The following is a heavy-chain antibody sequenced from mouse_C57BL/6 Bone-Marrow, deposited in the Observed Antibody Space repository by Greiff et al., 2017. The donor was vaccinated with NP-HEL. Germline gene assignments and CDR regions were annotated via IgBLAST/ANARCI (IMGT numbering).Heavy chain of an antibody. CDR2: IDPENGDT. CDR3: TTHYYGSSLYAMDY. D-gene: IGHD1-1*01. Sequence: EVKLMESGAELVRPGASVKLSCTASGFNIKDDYMHWVKQRPEQGLEWIGWIDPENGDTEYASKFQGKATITADTSSNTAYLQLSSLTSEDTAGYYCTTHYYGSSLYAMDYWGQGTSVTVSS. J-gene: IGHJ4*01. V-gene: IGHV14-4*01. CDR1: GFNIKDDY.